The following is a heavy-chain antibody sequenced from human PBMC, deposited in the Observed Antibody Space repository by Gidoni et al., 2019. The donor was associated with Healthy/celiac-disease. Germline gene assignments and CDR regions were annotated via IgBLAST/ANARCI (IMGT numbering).Heavy chain of an antibody. CDR3: ARQGEGYGDIGFDY. V-gene: IGHV5-51*01. Sequence: EVQLVQSGAEVIKSGESLKLSCQCSGSSFTSYWIGWVRQMPGKGLEWVEVIYPGDSDTRYSPSFQGQVTISADKSISTNYLQWSSLKASDTAMYYCARQGEGYGDIGFDYWGQGTLVTVSS. D-gene: IGHD4-17*01. J-gene: IGHJ4*02. CDR1: GSSFTSYW. CDR2: IYPGDSDT.